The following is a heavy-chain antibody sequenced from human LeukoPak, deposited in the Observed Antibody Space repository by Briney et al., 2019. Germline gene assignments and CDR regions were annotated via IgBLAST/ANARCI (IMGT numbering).Heavy chain of an antibody. V-gene: IGHV1-2*02. CDR3: ARGVVTMVRGEYYFDY. CDR1: GYTFTGYY. CDR2: INPNSGGT. J-gene: IGHJ4*02. D-gene: IGHD3-10*01. Sequence: ASVEVSCKASGYTFTGYYMHWVRQAPGQGLEWMGWINPNSGGTNYAQKFQGRVTMTRDTSISTAYMELSRLRSDDTAVYYCARGVVTMVRGEYYFDYRGQGTLVTVSS.